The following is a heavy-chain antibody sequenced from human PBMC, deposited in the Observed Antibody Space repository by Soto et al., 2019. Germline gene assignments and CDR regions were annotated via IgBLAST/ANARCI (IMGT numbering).Heavy chain of an antibody. V-gene: IGHV4-31*03. Sequence: SETLSLTCTVSGGSISSGGYYWSWIRQHPGKGLEWIGYIYYSGSTYYNPSLKSRVTISLDTSKNQFSLKLSSVTAADTAVYYCVFRSPYYYDSSKHYGMDVWGQGTTVTVSS. D-gene: IGHD3-22*01. CDR1: GGSISSGGYY. CDR3: VFRSPYYYDSSKHYGMDV. J-gene: IGHJ6*02. CDR2: IYYSGST.